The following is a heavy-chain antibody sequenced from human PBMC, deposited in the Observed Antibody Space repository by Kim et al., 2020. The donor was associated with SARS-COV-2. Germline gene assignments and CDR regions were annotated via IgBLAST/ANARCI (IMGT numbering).Heavy chain of an antibody. V-gene: IGHV3-23*01. Sequence: GGSLRLSCATSGFTFSTYGMSWVRQAPGKGLEWVSGISDSGGSTYYADSVRGRFTISRDNSKNTLYLQMNSRRSEDTAVYYCAKEVGAHGTPIFDYWGEGKLGTVSA. CDR3: AKEVGAHGTPIFDY. D-gene: IGHD1-26*01. J-gene: IGHJ4*02. CDR2: ISDSGGST. CDR1: GFTFSTYG.